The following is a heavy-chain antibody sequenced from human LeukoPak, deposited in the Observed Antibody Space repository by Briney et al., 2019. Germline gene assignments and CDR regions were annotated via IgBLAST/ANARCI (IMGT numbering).Heavy chain of an antibody. Sequence: GESLKISCKGSGYSFTTYWIAWVRQMPGEGLEWMGIIYPGDSDTRYSPSFQGQVTISADKSISTAYLQWSSLKASDTAMYYCARTYCGGDCYYTYFDYWGQGTLVTVSS. D-gene: IGHD2-21*02. V-gene: IGHV5-51*01. J-gene: IGHJ4*02. CDR3: ARTYCGGDCYYTYFDY. CDR2: IYPGDSDT. CDR1: GYSFTTYW.